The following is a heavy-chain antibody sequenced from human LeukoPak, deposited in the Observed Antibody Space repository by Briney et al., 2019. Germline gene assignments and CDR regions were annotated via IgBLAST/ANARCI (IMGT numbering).Heavy chain of an antibody. J-gene: IGHJ5*02. CDR1: GYTFTSYY. D-gene: IGHD4-23*01. CDR3: ARDNSVEDTAWWFNP. CDR2: INPSGGST. Sequence: SVKVSCKASGYTFTSYYMHWVRQAPGQGLEWMGIINPSGGSTSYAQKFQGRVTMTRDMSTSTDYMELSSLRSEDTAVYYCARDNSVEDTAWWFNPWGQGTLVTVSS. V-gene: IGHV1-46*01.